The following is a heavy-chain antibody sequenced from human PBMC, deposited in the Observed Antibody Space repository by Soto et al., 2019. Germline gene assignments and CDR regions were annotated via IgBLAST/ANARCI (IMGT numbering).Heavy chain of an antibody. CDR3: ARDHNFAFKLYAMDQ. D-gene: IGHD2-8*01. J-gene: IGHJ6*02. Sequence: ATVKVSGKASGYTFTSYSMHWVRQAPGQGLEWMGIINPRIGRTSYAQNFQGRCTLIIHTSTSIVCMDLGSLQSEDTAGYYCARDHNFAFKLYAMDQWREGAKVIVSS. V-gene: IGHV1-46*01. CDR1: GYTFTSYS. CDR2: INPRIGRT.